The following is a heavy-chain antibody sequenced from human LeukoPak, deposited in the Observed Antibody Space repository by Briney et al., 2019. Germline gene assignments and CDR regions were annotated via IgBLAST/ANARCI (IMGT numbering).Heavy chain of an antibody. D-gene: IGHD5-18*01. V-gene: IGHV3-21*01. J-gene: IGHJ4*02. CDR1: GFTFSTYS. CDR3: ARARSYDYHY. Sequence: GGSLRLSCVASGFTFSTYSMNWVRQAPGKGLEWVSSISSSSSYIYYADSVKGRFTISRDNAKNSLYLQMNSLRAEDTAVYYCARARSYDYHYWGQGTLVTVSS. CDR2: ISSSSSYI.